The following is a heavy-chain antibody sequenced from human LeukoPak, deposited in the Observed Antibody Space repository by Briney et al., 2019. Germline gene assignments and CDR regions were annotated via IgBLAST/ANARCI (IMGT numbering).Heavy chain of an antibody. D-gene: IGHD3-22*01. CDR1: GFTFSSYA. CDR2: ISGSGGST. J-gene: IGHJ4*02. Sequence: GGSLRLSCAASGFTFSSYAMSWVRQAPGKGLEWVSVISGSGGSTYYADSVKGRFTISRDNSKNTLYLQMNSLRAEDTAVYYCAKDRNGPDSSGYYSLYYFDYWGQGTLVTVSS. CDR3: AKDRNGPDSSGYYSLYYFDY. V-gene: IGHV3-23*01.